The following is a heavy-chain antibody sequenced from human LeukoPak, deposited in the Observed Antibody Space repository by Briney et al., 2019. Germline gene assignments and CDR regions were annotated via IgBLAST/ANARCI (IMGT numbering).Heavy chain of an antibody. J-gene: IGHJ4*02. CDR1: GYTFTSYG. CDR2: ISAYNGNT. V-gene: IGHV1-18*01. Sequence: ASVKVSCKASGYTFTSYGISWVRQAPGQGLEWMGWISAYNGNTNYAQKLQGRVTMTTDTSTSTAYMELRSLRSTDTDVYYCARALLRYCSGGSCYSACDYWGQGTLVTVSS. D-gene: IGHD2-15*01. CDR3: ARALLRYCSGGSCYSACDY.